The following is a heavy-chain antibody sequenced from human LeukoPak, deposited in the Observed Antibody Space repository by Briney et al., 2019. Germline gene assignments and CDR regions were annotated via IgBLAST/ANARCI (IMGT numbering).Heavy chain of an antibody. CDR2: IGSRGDT. CDR3: VRGDVGFDP. J-gene: IGHJ5*02. V-gene: IGHV3-13*01. CDR1: GFTFSTYD. Sequence: GGSLRLSCAASGFTFSTYDMHWVRQATGEGLEWVSGIGSRGDTYYLGSVKGRFTISRDNAKNDLYLQMNSLRAGDTAVYYCVRGDVGFDPWGQGILVTVSS. D-gene: IGHD1-26*01.